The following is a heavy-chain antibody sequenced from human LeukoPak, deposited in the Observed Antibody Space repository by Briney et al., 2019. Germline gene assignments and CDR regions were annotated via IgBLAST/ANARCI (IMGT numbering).Heavy chain of an antibody. Sequence: ASVKVSCKASGGTFSSYAISWVRQAPGQGLEWMGGIIPIFGTANYAQKFQGRVTITTDESTSTAYMELSSLRSEDTAVYYCARDRRRGVGAAYLDYWGQGTLVTVSS. CDR2: IIPIFGTA. D-gene: IGHD1-26*01. CDR3: ARDRRRGVGAAYLDY. J-gene: IGHJ4*02. CDR1: GGTFSSYA. V-gene: IGHV1-69*05.